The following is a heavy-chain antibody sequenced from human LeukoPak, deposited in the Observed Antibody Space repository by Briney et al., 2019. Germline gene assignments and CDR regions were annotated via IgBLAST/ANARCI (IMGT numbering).Heavy chain of an antibody. CDR1: GGAFTGFY. CDR2: INPSGST. CDR3: AKKRITMIRGAPFDP. D-gene: IGHD3-10*01. V-gene: IGHV4-34*01. J-gene: IGHJ5*02. Sequence: SETLSLTCVVSGGAFTGFYWSWIRQSPVRGLEWIGEINPSGSTIYNPSLKSRVNISVDTTENSFSLKLSSVTAADTAIYFCAKKRITMIRGAPFDPWGQGTPVAVSS.